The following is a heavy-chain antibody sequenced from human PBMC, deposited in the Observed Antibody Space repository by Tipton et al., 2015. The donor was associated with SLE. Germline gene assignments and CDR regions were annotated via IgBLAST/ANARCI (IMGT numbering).Heavy chain of an antibody. CDR2: IYYIGST. CDR3: ARSPSSGWEYYFDY. Sequence: TLSLTCAVYGGSFSGYYWSWIRQPPGKGLEWIGYIYYIGSTNYNPSLKSRVTMSVDRSRNEFSLSLTSVTAADTAVYYCARSPSSGWEYYFDYWGQGTLVTVSS. D-gene: IGHD6-19*01. J-gene: IGHJ4*02. CDR1: GGSFSGYY. V-gene: IGHV4-59*08.